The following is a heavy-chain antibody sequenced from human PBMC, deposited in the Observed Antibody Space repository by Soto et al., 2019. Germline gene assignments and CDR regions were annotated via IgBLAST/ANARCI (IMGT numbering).Heavy chain of an antibody. D-gene: IGHD4-17*01. Sequence: ASVKVSCKASGYTSTGYYMHWVRQAPGQGLEWMGWINPNSGGTNYAQKFQGRVTMTRDTSISTAYMELSRLRSDDTAVYYCARATQYYGAFDIWGQGTMVTVSS. J-gene: IGHJ3*02. CDR3: ARATQYYGAFDI. CDR1: GYTSTGYY. V-gene: IGHV1-2*02. CDR2: INPNSGGT.